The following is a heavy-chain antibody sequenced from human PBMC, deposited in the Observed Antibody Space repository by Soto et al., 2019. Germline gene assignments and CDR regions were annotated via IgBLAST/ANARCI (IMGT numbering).Heavy chain of an antibody. D-gene: IGHD3-10*01. CDR3: AKGFGELDY. CDR1: GFTFSSYG. V-gene: IGHV3-30*18. J-gene: IGHJ4*02. CDR2: ISYDGSNK. Sequence: QVQLVESGGGVVQPGRSLRLSCAASGFTFSSYGMHWVRQAPGKGLEWVAVISYDGSNKYYADSVKGRFTISRDNSKNTLYLQMNSLKAEDTAAYYCAKGFGELDYWGQGTLVTVSS.